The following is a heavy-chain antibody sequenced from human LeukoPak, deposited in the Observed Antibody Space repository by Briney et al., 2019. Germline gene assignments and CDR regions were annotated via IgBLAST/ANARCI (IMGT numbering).Heavy chain of an antibody. Sequence: GGSLRLSCAASGFTFDDYGMSWVRQVPGKGLEWVSGINWNGGSTGYADSVEGRFTISRDNAKNTLYLQMNSLRAEDTAVYYCARVVGSTMRAPFDFWGQGMLVTVSS. D-gene: IGHD1-26*01. V-gene: IGHV3-20*04. CDR2: INWNGGST. J-gene: IGHJ4*02. CDR1: GFTFDDYG. CDR3: ARVVGSTMRAPFDF.